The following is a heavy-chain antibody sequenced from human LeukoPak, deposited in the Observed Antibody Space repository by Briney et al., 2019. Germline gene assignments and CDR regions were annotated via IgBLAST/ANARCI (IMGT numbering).Heavy chain of an antibody. D-gene: IGHD7-27*01. CDR3: AREATWGAFDI. CDR2: LYSGGNT. V-gene: IGHV3-66*01. CDR1: GFTVSNNY. Sequence: GGSLRLSCAASGFTVSNNYMSWVRQAPGKGLEWVSALYSGGNTYYADSVKGRFTISRDNSKNTLFPQMNSLRVEDTAVYYCAREATWGAFDIWGQGTMVTVSS. J-gene: IGHJ3*02.